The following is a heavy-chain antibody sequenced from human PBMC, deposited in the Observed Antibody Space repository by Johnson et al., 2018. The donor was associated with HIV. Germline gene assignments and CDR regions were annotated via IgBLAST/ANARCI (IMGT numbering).Heavy chain of an antibody. V-gene: IGHV3-33*06. D-gene: IGHD5-18*01. CDR3: AKASLRGYSYVSYAFDI. J-gene: IGHJ3*02. CDR2: KWYDGSNN. CDR1: GFTFSSYG. Sequence: QMLLVESGGGVVQPVRSLRLSCAASGFTFSSYGMHWVRQAPGQGLEWVAVKWYDGSNNYYADSVKGRFNISRDNSKNTQYLHMISLRVEDTAVYYCAKASLRGYSYVSYAFDIWGQGTMVTVSS.